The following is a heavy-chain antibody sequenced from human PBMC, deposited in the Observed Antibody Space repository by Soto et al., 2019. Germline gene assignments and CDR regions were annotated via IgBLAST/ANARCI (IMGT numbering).Heavy chain of an antibody. V-gene: IGHV1-69*04. CDR3: AREYSGSYYFDY. D-gene: IGHD1-26*01. CDR1: GGTFSSYT. Sequence: ASVKVSCKASGGTFSSYTISWVRQAPGQGLEWMGRIIPILGIANYAQKFQGRVTITADKSTSTAYMELSSLRSEDTAVYYCAREYSGSYYFDYWGQGTLDTVSS. CDR2: IIPILGIA. J-gene: IGHJ4*02.